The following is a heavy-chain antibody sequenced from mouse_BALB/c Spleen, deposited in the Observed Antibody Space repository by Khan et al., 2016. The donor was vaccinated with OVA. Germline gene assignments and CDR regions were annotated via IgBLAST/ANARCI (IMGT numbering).Heavy chain of an antibody. CDR2: INTYTGEP. Sequence: QIQLVQSGPELKKPGETVKISCKASGHTFTKYGMNWVKQAPGKGLKWMGWINTYTGEPTYADDFNGRFAFSLETSASTAYLQINNLKNEDKATYMCARPPYFSSFLDNWGQGTSVTVSS. D-gene: IGHD2-10*01. J-gene: IGHJ4*01. CDR1: GHTFTKYG. CDR3: ARPPYFSSFLDN. V-gene: IGHV9-1*02.